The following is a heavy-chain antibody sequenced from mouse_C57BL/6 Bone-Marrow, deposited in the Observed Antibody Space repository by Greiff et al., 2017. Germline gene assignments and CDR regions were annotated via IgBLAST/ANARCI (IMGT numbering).Heavy chain of an antibody. Sequence: VQLQQSGPELVKPGASVKISCKASGYSFTGYYMNWVKQSPEKSLEWIGEINPSTGGTTYNQKFKAKATLTVDKSSSTAYMQLKSLTSEDSAVYYCARRGYGNPWYFDVWGTGTTVTVSS. J-gene: IGHJ1*03. CDR2: INPSTGGT. CDR1: GYSFTGYY. D-gene: IGHD2-1*01. CDR3: ARRGYGNPWYFDV. V-gene: IGHV1-42*01.